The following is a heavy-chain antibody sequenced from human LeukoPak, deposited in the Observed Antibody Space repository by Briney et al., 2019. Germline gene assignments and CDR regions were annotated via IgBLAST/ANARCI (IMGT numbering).Heavy chain of an antibody. CDR1: GFTLSSYA. CDR2: ISGGGYST. V-gene: IGHV3-23*01. CDR3: AKGPGDIVVSYYGMDV. D-gene: IGHD5-12*01. J-gene: IGHJ6*02. Sequence: AGGSLRLSCAASGFTLSSYAMSWVRQAPGKGLEWVSVISGGGYSTYYAASVKGRFAISRDNSKNTLYLQMNSLRAEDTAVYYCAKGPGDIVVSYYGMDVWGQGTTVTVSS.